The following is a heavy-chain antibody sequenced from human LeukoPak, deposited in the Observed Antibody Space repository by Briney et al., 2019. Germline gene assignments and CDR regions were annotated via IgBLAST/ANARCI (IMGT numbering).Heavy chain of an antibody. Sequence: PGGSLRLSCTASGFTFGDYAMSWFRQAPGKGLEWVGFIRSKAYGGTTEYAASVKGRFTISRDDSKSIAYLQMNSLKTEDTAVYYCTRVKSRTTGTTDAWGQGTLVTVSS. D-gene: IGHD1-1*01. CDR3: TRVKSRTTGTTDA. V-gene: IGHV3-49*03. CDR2: IRSKAYGGTT. J-gene: IGHJ4*02. CDR1: GFTFGDYA.